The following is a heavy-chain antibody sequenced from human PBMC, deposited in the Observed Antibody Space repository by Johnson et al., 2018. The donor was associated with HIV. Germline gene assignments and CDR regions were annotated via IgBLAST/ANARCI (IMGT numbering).Heavy chain of an antibody. J-gene: IGHJ3*02. Sequence: VQLVESGGDLVQPGKSLRLSCAASGFTFTDAWMSWVRQAPGKGLEWVAHIKSRTDDGTTNYAAPLKGRFTISRDDSKNMLHLQMNSLKTEDTAIYYCTTITRSYYYDSSGHLYDAFDIWGQGTMVTVAS. CDR3: TTITRSYYYDSSGHLYDAFDI. CDR1: GFTFTDAW. CDR2: IKSRTDDGTT. D-gene: IGHD3-22*01. V-gene: IGHV3-15*01.